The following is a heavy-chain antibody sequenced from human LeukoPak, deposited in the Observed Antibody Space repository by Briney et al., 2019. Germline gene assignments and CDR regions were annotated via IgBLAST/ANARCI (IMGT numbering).Heavy chain of an antibody. Sequence: GASVKVSCKASGYTFTSYDINWVRQATGQGLEWMGWVNPNSGNTGYAQKFQGRVTMTRNTSISTAYMELSSLRSEDTAVYYCARGWLGARRNWFDPWGQGTLVTVSS. CDR3: ARGWLGARRNWFDP. CDR1: GYTFTSYD. CDR2: VNPNSGNT. V-gene: IGHV1-8*01. J-gene: IGHJ5*02. D-gene: IGHD3-9*01.